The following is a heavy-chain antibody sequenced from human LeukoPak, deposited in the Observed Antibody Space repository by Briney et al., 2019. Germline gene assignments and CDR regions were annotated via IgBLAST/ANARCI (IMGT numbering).Heavy chain of an antibody. CDR1: GGSFSGYY. D-gene: IGHD5-18*01. J-gene: IGHJ4*02. Sequence: SETLSLTCAVYGGSFSGYYWSWIRQPPGKGLEWIGEINHSGSTNYNPSLKSRVTISVDTSKNQFSLKLSSVAAADTAVYYCAEVDTAMSRDWHFEYRGQGTLVTVSS. CDR2: INHSGST. V-gene: IGHV4-34*01. CDR3: AEVDTAMSRDWHFEY.